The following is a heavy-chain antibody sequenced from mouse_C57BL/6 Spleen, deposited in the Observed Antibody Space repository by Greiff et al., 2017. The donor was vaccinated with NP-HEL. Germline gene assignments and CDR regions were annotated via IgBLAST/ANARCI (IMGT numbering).Heavy chain of an antibody. D-gene: IGHD1-1*02. J-gene: IGHJ4*01. CDR1: GYTFTSYW. Sequence: QVQLQQPGAELVRPGTSVKLSCKASGYTFTSYWMHWVKQRPGQGLEWIGVIDPSDSYTNYNQKFKGKATLTVDTSSSTAYMQLSSLTSEDSAVYYCARVVVGDYWGQGTSVTVSS. CDR3: ARVVVGDY. V-gene: IGHV1-59*01. CDR2: IDPSDSYT.